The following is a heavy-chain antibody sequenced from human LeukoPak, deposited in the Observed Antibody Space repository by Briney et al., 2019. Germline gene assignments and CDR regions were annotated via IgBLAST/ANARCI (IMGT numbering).Heavy chain of an antibody. V-gene: IGHV1-2*02. D-gene: IGHD6-13*01. J-gene: IGHJ4*02. CDR2: INPNSGGT. CDR3: ARGGGYSSSWYRS. CDR1: GYTFTNYG. Sequence: ASVKVSCKASGYTFTNYGLNWVRQAPGQGLEWMGWINPNSGGTNYAQKFQGRVTMTRDTSISTAYMELSRLRSDDTAVYYCARGGGYSSSWYRSWGQGTLVTVSS.